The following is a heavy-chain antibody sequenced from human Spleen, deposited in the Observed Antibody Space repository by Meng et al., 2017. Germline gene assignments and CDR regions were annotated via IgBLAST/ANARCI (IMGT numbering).Heavy chain of an antibody. CDR1: GGSFSGYY. D-gene: IGHD4-23*01. Sequence: GSLRLSCAVYGGSFSGYYWSWIRQPPGKGLEWIGEINHSGSTNYNPSLKSRVTISVDKSKNQFSLKLSSVTAADTAVYYCASGLRWFDFFHHWAQGTLVTVSS. CDR3: ASGLRWFDFFHH. V-gene: IGHV4-34*01. J-gene: IGHJ1*01. CDR2: INHSGST.